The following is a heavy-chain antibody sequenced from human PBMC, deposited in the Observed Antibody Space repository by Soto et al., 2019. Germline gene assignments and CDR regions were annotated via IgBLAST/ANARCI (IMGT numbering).Heavy chain of an antibody. J-gene: IGHJ4*02. Sequence: QVQLVESGGGVVQPGRSLRLSCAASGFTFGSYGMHWVRQAPGKGLEWVAVIWYDGSNQNYVDSVKGRFTISRDNSKNTVDLQMNSLRVEDTALYYCARASPPDYWGQGTLVTVPS. CDR3: ARASPPDY. CDR1: GFTFGSYG. CDR2: IWYDGSNQ. V-gene: IGHV3-33*01.